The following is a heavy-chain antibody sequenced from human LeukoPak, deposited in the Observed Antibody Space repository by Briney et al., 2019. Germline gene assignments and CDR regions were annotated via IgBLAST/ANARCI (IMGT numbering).Heavy chain of an antibody. J-gene: IGHJ1*01. V-gene: IGHV1-69*13. CDR3: ARYSEQ. CDR1: RGTFSRYA. Sequence: SVNVSCKASRGTFSRYAISWVGQAPGHGLEWMGGIIPIFGTANYPQKLQGRVTIPPDETTSTAYMELSSLRSEDTAVYYCARYSEQWGQGTLVTVSS. CDR2: IIPIFGTA.